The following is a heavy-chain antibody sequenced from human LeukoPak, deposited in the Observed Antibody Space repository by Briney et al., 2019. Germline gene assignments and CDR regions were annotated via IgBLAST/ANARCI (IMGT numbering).Heavy chain of an antibody. Sequence: GFRRLSCAASGFTVSSNYMSWVRQAPGKGLEWVSVIYSGGSTYYADSAKGRFTISRDNSKNTLYLQMNSLRAEDTAVYYCAKDYDSSGYYYSHDAFDIWGQGTMVTVSS. CDR3: AKDYDSSGYYYSHDAFDI. CDR2: IYSGGST. D-gene: IGHD3-22*01. J-gene: IGHJ3*02. V-gene: IGHV3-53*01. CDR1: GFTVSSNY.